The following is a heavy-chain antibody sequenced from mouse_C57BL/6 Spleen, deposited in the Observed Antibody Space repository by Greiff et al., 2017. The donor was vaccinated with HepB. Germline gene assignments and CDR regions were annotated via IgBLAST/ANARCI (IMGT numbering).Heavy chain of an antibody. V-gene: IGHV1-82*01. J-gene: IGHJ4*01. CDR3: ARRGGSYYYAMDY. D-gene: IGHD1-1*02. CDR1: GYAFSSSW. CDR2: IYPGDGDT. Sequence: VQLQQSGPELVKPGASVKISCKASGYAFSSSWMNWVKQRPGKGLEWIGRIYPGDGDTNYNGKFKGKATLTADKSSSTAYMQLSSLTSEDSAVYFCARRGGSYYYAMDYWGQGTPVTVSS.